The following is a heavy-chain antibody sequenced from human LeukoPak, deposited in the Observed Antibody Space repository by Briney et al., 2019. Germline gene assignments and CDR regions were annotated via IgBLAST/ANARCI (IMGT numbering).Heavy chain of an antibody. J-gene: IGHJ5*02. Sequence: PSETLSLTCTVSGGSISSYYWSWIRQPPGKGLEWIGNIYYSGSTNYNPSLKSRVTISVDTSKNQFSLKLSSVTAAGTAVYYCARRGVFPLLYGSGSYYRAAIVRGFDPWGQGTLVTVSS. CDR1: GGSISSYY. D-gene: IGHD3-10*01. CDR3: ARRGVFPLLYGSGSYYRAAIVRGFDP. V-gene: IGHV4-59*12. CDR2: IYYSGST.